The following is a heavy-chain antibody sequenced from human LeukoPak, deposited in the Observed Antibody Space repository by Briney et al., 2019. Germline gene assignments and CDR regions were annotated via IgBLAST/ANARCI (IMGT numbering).Heavy chain of an antibody. D-gene: IGHD3-22*01. CDR3: ARDSSIHRGLYGSGYYYPHDAFDI. J-gene: IGHJ3*02. Sequence: GASVKVSCKASGYTFTSYYMHWVRQAPGQGLEWMGIINPSGGSTSYAQKFQGRVTMTRDMSTSTVYMELSSLRSEDTAVYYCARDSSIHRGLYGSGYYYPHDAFDIWGQGTMVTVSS. V-gene: IGHV1-46*01. CDR1: GYTFTSYY. CDR2: INPSGGST.